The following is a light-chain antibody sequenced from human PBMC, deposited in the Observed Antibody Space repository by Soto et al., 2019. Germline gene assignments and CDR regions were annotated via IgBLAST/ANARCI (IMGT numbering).Light chain of an antibody. J-gene: IGKJ5*01. Sequence: DIHMTQSPSSLSPSVGYIFTITCRASQRINIYLNWYRQKPVKARELLIHSSSNLQSGVPSRFSGSGSGTDFTLTISSMKPEDYANYYCQPSFSTPTFGQGTRLEIK. CDR2: SSS. V-gene: IGKV1-39*01. CDR1: QRINIY. CDR3: QPSFSTPT.